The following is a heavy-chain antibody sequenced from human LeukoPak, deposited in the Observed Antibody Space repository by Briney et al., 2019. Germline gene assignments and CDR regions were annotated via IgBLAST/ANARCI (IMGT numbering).Heavy chain of an antibody. J-gene: IGHJ2*01. CDR3: AAERDIVGATKPPIWYFDL. D-gene: IGHD1-26*01. CDR2: IVVGSGNT. Sequence: ASVKVSCKASGFTFTSSAMQWVRQARGQRLEWIGWIVVGSGNTNYVQKFQERVTITRDMSTSTAYMELSSLRSEDTAVYYCAAERDIVGATKPPIWYFDLWGRGTLVTVSS. V-gene: IGHV1-58*02. CDR1: GFTFTSSA.